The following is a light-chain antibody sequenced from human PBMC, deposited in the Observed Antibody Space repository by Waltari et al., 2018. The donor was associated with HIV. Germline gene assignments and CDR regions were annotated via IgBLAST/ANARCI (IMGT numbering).Light chain of an antibody. CDR3: AAWDDSLSGLA. J-gene: IGLJ2*01. Sequence: QSVLTQPPSTSATPGQRVTISCSGGSSNIGRNYVHWYRQFPGSAPPLLIHSKEQRPSGVPDRFSGSTSGTSASLAISGLRSEDEADYYCAAWDDSLSGLAFGGGTKLTVL. CDR2: SKE. CDR1: SSNIGRNY. V-gene: IGLV1-47*01.